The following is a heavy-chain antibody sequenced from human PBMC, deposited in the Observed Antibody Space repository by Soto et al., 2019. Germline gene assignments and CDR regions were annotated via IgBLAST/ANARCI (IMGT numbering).Heavy chain of an antibody. CDR3: ARMWAVAGLYYYGMDV. CDR1: GFTFSSYW. J-gene: IGHJ6*02. D-gene: IGHD6-19*01. V-gene: IGHV3-74*01. CDR2: INSDGSST. Sequence: GGSLRLSCAASGFTFSSYWMHWVRQAPGKGLVWVSRINSDGSSTSYADSVKGRFTISRDNAKNTLYPQMNSLRAEDTAVYYCARMWAVAGLYYYGMDVWGQGTTVTSP.